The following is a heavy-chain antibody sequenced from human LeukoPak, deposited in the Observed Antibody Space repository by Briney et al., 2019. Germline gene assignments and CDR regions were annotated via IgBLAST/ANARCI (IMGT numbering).Heavy chain of an antibody. D-gene: IGHD3-10*01. CDR2: IYYSGST. Sequence: ETLSLTCTVSGVSISSYYWNWIRQPPGKGVEGIGYIYYSGSTNYNPSLKSRVTISVDTSKNPFSLKLSSVTAADTAVYYCARRRGFGSGSYLFPKTPYFDYWGQGTLVTVSS. V-gene: IGHV4-59*12. CDR3: ARRRGFGSGSYLFPKTPYFDY. J-gene: IGHJ4*02. CDR1: GVSISSYY.